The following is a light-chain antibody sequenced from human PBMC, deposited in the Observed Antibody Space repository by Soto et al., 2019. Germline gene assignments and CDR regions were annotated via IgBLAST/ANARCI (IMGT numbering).Light chain of an antibody. V-gene: IGKV3-15*01. Sequence: EILMTQSPATLSLSPGERATLSCRASQSVYSNLAWYQQRPGQPPRLLIYGASSRATGIPARFSGSGSGTDFTLTISSLQSEDFAGYYCQQYNNWPPLYTFGQGTKLEI. CDR3: QQYNNWPPLYT. CDR2: GAS. J-gene: IGKJ2*01. CDR1: QSVYSN.